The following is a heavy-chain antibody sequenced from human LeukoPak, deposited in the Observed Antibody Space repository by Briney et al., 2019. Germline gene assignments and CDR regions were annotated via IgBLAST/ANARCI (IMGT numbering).Heavy chain of an antibody. CDR3: ARDGRRGSLDY. CDR2: IYTSGST. CDR1: GGSINY. D-gene: IGHD2-15*01. V-gene: IGHV4-61*02. J-gene: IGHJ4*02. Sequence: SQTLSLTCTVSGGSINYWSWIRQPAGKGLEWIGRIYTSGSTNYNPSLKSRVTISVDTSKNQFSLKLSSVTAADTAVYYCARDGRRGSLDYWGQGTLVTVSS.